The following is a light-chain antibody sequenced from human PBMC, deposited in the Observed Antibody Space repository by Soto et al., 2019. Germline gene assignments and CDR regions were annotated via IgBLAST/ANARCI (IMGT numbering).Light chain of an antibody. V-gene: IGKV2-30*01. Sequence: DVVMTQSQLSLPVTLGQPASISCRSKKSLVYSDGIAYFSWFQQRPGRSPRRLIYKVSNRDSGVPARFSGSGSGTDFALKISRVEADDVGVYYCMQATHWPITFGQGTRLGIK. CDR1: KSLVYSDGIAY. CDR2: KVS. J-gene: IGKJ5*01. CDR3: MQATHWPIT.